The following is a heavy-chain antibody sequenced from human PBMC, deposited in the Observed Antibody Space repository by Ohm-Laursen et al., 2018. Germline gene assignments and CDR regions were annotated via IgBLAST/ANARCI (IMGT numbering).Heavy chain of an antibody. CDR3: ATRAPDYDFWSGFSTASAFDI. D-gene: IGHD3-3*01. CDR1: GFTFSSYA. J-gene: IGHJ3*02. V-gene: IGHV3-23*01. CDR2: ISGSGSTI. Sequence: SLRLSCAASGFTFSSYAMSWVRQAPGKGLEWVSAISGSGSTIYYADSVKGRFTISRDNAKNSLYLQMNSLRAEDTAVYYCATRAPDYDFWSGFSTASAFDIWGQGTMVTVSS.